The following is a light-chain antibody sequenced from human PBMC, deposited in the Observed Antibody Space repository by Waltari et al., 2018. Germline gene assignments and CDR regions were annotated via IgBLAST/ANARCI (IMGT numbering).Light chain of an antibody. CDR3: SSYAGNNVYV. J-gene: IGLJ1*01. CDR2: EVS. V-gene: IGLV2-11*01. CDR1: SSDVGGYNY. Sequence: QSALTQPRSVSGSPGQSVTISCTGTSSDVGGYNYVSWYQHHPGKAPKLMIYEVSKRPSGVPVRFSGPQSGSTASLTVSGLQAEDEADYYCSSYAGNNVYVFGSGTKVTVL.